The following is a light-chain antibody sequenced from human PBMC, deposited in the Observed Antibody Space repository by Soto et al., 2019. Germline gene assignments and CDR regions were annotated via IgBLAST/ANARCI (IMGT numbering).Light chain of an antibody. Sequence: DIPITQSPSSLASSVGDRVTITFRASQSISSYLNWYQQKPGKAPKLLIYAASSLQSGVPSRFSGSGSGTDFTLTISSLQPEDFATYYCQQSYSTPPTFGQGTRLEIK. V-gene: IGKV1-39*01. J-gene: IGKJ5*01. CDR3: QQSYSTPPT. CDR2: AAS. CDR1: QSISSY.